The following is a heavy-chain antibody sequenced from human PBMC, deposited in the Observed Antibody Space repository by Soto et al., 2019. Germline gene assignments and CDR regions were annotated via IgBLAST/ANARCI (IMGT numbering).Heavy chain of an antibody. J-gene: IGHJ5*02. V-gene: IGHV4-39*01. CDR3: ARHVWGTNGKWGWFDP. CDR2: IYYSGST. Sequence: SETLSLTCTVSGGSISSSSYYWGWIRQPPGKGLEWIGSIYYSGSTYYNPSLKSRVTISVDTSKNQFSLKLSSVTAADTAVYYCARHVWGTNGKWGWFDPWGQGTLVTVSS. D-gene: IGHD2-8*01. CDR1: GGSISSSSYY.